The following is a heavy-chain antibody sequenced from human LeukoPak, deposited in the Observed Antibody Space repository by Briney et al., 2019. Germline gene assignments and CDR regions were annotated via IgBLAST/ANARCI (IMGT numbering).Heavy chain of an antibody. Sequence: GGSLRLSCAASGFTFSSYTMNWVRQAPGKGLECVSSISDNGGSTYYADSVRGRFTISRDNSKNTLYLQMNSLRAEDTAVYYCAKAWGAATRFTNFGSWGQGTLVTVSS. V-gene: IGHV3-23*01. CDR3: AKAWGAATRFTNFGS. J-gene: IGHJ4*02. D-gene: IGHD1-26*01. CDR1: GFTFSSYT. CDR2: ISDNGGST.